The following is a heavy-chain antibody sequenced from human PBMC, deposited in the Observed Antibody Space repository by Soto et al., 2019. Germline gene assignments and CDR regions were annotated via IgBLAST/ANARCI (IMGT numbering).Heavy chain of an antibody. V-gene: IGHV1-46*01. Sequence: ASVKVSCKASGYTFTSYYMHWVRQAPGQGLEWMGIINPIGGRTTYAQKFQDRVTMTRDKSTSTLYMELSSLRSEDTAVYYCARGGPAVSSYYYYYGMDLWGQGTTVTVSS. D-gene: IGHD4-4*01. CDR2: INPIGGRT. J-gene: IGHJ6*02. CDR3: ARGGPAVSSYYYYYGMDL. CDR1: GYTFTSYY.